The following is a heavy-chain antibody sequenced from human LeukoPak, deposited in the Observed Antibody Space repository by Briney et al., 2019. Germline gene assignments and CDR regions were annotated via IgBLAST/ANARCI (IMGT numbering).Heavy chain of an antibody. D-gene: IGHD1-26*01. J-gene: IGHJ4*02. CDR3: ASTGELLGVQYFDY. CDR2: IYYSGTT. Sequence: SETLSLTCTVSGDSVSSGSSYWSWIRQPPGKGLECIGYIYYSGTTNYNPSLKSRVTISVDTSKNQFSLKLSSVTAADTAIYYCASTGELLGVQYFDYWGQGTLVTVSS. V-gene: IGHV4-61*01. CDR1: GDSVSSGSSY.